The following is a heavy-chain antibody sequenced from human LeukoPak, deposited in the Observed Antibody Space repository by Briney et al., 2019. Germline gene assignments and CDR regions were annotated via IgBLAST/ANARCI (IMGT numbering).Heavy chain of an antibody. Sequence: PSETLSLTCTVSGGSISSSSYYWGWIRQPPGKGLEWIGSIYYSGSTYYNTSLKSRVTISVDTSKNQFSLKLSSVTAADTAVYYCARQRGVGSYYFDYWGQGTLVTVSS. V-gene: IGHV4-39*01. CDR1: GGSISSSSYY. D-gene: IGHD3-10*01. CDR2: IYYSGST. J-gene: IGHJ4*02. CDR3: ARQRGVGSYYFDY.